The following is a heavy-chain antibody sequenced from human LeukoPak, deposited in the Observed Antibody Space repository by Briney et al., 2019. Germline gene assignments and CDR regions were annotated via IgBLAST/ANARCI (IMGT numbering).Heavy chain of an antibody. D-gene: IGHD1-1*01. CDR1: GASISTSYY. V-gene: IGHV4-38-2*02. CDR2: TSGSA. Sequence: SETLSLTCTVSGASISTSYYWGWIRQAPGMGLEWIGSTSGSAYYNPSLKSRVTISVDTSKNQFFLQLSSVTAADTAVYYCARDGPWKSGYWGQGTLVTVSS. J-gene: IGHJ4*02. CDR3: ARDGPWKSGY.